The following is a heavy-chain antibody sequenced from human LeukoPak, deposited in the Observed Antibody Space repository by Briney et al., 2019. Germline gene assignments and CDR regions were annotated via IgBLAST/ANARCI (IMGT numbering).Heavy chain of an antibody. Sequence: GGSLRLSCAASGFTFRSYGMHWVRQAPGKGLEWVAVISYDGSNEYYVDSVKGRFTISRDNSKNTLYLQMNSLRAEDTAVYYCAKDQNSGDAFDIWGQGTMVTVSS. J-gene: IGHJ3*02. CDR3: AKDQNSGDAFDI. V-gene: IGHV3-30*18. CDR1: GFTFRSYG. D-gene: IGHD1-26*01. CDR2: ISYDGSNE.